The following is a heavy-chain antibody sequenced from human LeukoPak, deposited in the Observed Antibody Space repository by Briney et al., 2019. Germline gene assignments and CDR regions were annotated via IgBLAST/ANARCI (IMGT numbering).Heavy chain of an antibody. V-gene: IGHV4-34*01. CDR3: ARETAVAGCYDY. CDR1: GGSFSDYY. J-gene: IGHJ4*02. D-gene: IGHD6-19*01. CDR2: INHSGGT. Sequence: SEILSLTCAVYGGSFSDYYWSWIRQPPGKGLEWIGEINHSGGTNYNPSLKSRVTISVDTSKNQFSLKLSSVTAADTAVYYCARETAVAGCYDYWGQGTLVTVSS.